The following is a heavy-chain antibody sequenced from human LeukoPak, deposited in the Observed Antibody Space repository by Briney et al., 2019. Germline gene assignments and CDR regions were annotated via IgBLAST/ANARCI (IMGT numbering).Heavy chain of an antibody. CDR2: LNQDGSET. CDR3: ARDLSISLSHPGELDY. CDR1: GFKFNFYW. Sequence: PGGSLRLSCAASGFKFNFYWMSWVRQAPGKGLEWVANLNQDGSETYYVDSVRGRFTISRENAKNSVNLQMDSLRAEDTAVYYCARDLSISLSHPGELDYWGQGTVVTVSS. J-gene: IGHJ4*02. D-gene: IGHD1-7*01. V-gene: IGHV3-7*05.